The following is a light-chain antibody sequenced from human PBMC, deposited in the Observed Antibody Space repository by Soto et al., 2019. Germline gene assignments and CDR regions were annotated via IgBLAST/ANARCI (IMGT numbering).Light chain of an antibody. J-gene: IGKJ1*01. CDR2: AAS. CDR1: QAISND. Sequence: AIQMTQSPSSLSASVGARVTITFRASQAISNDLGWYQQKPGKAPKLLIYAASNLQSGVPSRFSGRGSGTDFTLTISSLQPEDFATYYCLQDYNSWTFGQGTRVESK. V-gene: IGKV1-6*01. CDR3: LQDYNSWT.